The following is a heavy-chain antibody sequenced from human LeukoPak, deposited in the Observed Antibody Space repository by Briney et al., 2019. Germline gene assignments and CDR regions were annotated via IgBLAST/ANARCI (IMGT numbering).Heavy chain of an antibody. V-gene: IGHV3-48*01. CDR1: GFTFSSYS. CDR3: ARNYCSGGSCYPPFDY. J-gene: IGHJ4*02. CDR2: ISTSTTTI. D-gene: IGHD2-15*01. Sequence: GGSLRLSCEASGFTFSSYSMNWVRQAPGKVLEWISYISTSTTTIYYANSVKGRFTISRDNAKKSLYLQMNSLRAEDTAVYYCARNYCSGGSCYPPFDYWGQGTLVTVSS.